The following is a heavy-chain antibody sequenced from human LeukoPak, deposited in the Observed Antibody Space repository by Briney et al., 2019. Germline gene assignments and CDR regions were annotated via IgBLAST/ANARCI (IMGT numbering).Heavy chain of an antibody. CDR2: IKSKTDGGTT. J-gene: IGHJ4*02. V-gene: IGHV3-15*01. D-gene: IGHD4-23*01. CDR3: TTDRRWFRRPIDY. CDR1: GFTFSNAW. Sequence: KTGGSLRLSCAASGFTFSNAWMSWVRQAPGKGLEWVGRIKSKTDGGTTDYAAPVKGRFTISRDDSKNTLYLQMNSLKTEDTAVYYCTTDRRWFRRPIDYWGQGTLVTVSS.